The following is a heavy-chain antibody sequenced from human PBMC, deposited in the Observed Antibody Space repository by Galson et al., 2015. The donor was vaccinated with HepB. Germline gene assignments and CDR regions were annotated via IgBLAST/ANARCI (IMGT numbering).Heavy chain of an antibody. CDR1: GGSISSYY. Sequence: SETLSLTCTVSGGSISSYYWSWIRQPAGKGLEWIGRIYTSGSTNYNPSLKSRVTMSVDTSKNQFSLKLSSVTAADTAVYYCARGTPSSFLYYFDYWGQGTLVTVSS. CDR3: ARGTPSSFLYYFDY. V-gene: IGHV4-4*07. J-gene: IGHJ4*02. CDR2: IYTSGST. D-gene: IGHD2-2*01.